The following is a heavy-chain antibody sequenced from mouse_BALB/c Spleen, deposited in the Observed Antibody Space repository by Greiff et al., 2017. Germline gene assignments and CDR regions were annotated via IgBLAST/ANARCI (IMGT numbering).Heavy chain of an antibody. V-gene: IGHV10-1*02. D-gene: IGHD2-10*02. CDR3: VRQGEYGNRFAY. CDR1: GFTFNTYA. CDR2: IRSKSNNYAT. Sequence: EVKLVESGGGLVQPKGSLKLSCAASGFTFNTYAMNWVRQAPGKGLEWVARIRSKSNNYATYYADSVKDRFTISRDDSQSMLYLQMNNLKTEDTAMYYCVRQGEYGNRFAYWGQGTLVTVSA. J-gene: IGHJ3*01.